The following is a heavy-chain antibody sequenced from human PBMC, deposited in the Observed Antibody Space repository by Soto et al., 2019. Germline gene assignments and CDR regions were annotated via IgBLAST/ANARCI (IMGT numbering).Heavy chain of an antibody. CDR1: GYTFTSYD. J-gene: IGHJ6*03. CDR2: MNPNSGNT. Sequence: QVQLVQSGAEVKKPGASVKVSCKASGYTFTSYDINWVRQATGQGLEWMGWMNPNSGNTGYAQKFQCRVTMTRNTSISTAYMELSSLRSEDTAVYYCARVYCSGGSCYSLSNVLIHYYYYMDVWGKGTTVTVSS. CDR3: ARVYCSGGSCYSLSNVLIHYYYYMDV. V-gene: IGHV1-8*01. D-gene: IGHD2-15*01.